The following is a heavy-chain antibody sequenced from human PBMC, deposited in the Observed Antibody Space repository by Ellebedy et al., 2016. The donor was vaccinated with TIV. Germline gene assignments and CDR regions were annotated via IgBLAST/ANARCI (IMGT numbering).Heavy chain of an antibody. J-gene: IGHJ4*02. V-gene: IGHV4-61*01. CDR2: IYYSGST. CDR1: GGSVSSGSYY. Sequence: SETLSLXXTVSGGSVSSGSYYWSWIRQPPGKGLEWIGYIYYSGSTNYNPSLKSRVTTSVDTSKNQFSLKLSSVTAADTAVYYCARVRLGNPRLGEYFDYWGQGTLVTVSS. CDR3: ARVRLGNPRLGEYFDY. D-gene: IGHD3-16*01.